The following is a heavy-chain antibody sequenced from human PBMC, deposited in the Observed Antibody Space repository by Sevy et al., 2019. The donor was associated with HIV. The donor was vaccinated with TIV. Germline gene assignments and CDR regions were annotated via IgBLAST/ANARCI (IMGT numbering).Heavy chain of an antibody. CDR2: ISKGGDRT. CDR1: GFIFSNFD. CDR3: DGAMVA. V-gene: IGHV3-23*01. Sequence: GGSLRLSCVGSGFIFSNFDMSWVRRAPGKGLEWVSTISKGGDRTSYVDSVKGRFAISRDNSKNVVDLQMNNLRGEDTATYYCDGAMVAWGQGALVTVSS. D-gene: IGHD5-18*01. J-gene: IGHJ5*02.